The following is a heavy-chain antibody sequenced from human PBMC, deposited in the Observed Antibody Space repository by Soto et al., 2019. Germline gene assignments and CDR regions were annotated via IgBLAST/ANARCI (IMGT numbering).Heavy chain of an antibody. J-gene: IGHJ4*02. CDR2: INHGGSA. Sequence: QVHLQQWGAGLLKPSETLSLTCAVSGGSFSSHYWSWIRQPPGKGLEWIGEINHGGSANYIPSLKSRVMISVDRSKNQFSLQLSSVTAADTAVYYCASISDFGGFDYWGKGTLVTVSS. V-gene: IGHV4-34*01. CDR3: ASISDFGGFDY. D-gene: IGHD4-17*01. CDR1: GGSFSSHY.